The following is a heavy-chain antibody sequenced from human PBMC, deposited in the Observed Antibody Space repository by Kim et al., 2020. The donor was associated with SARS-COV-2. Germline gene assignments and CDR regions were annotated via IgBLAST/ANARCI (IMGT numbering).Heavy chain of an antibody. J-gene: IGHJ4*02. CDR2: ISWNSGSI. V-gene: IGHV3-9*01. CDR3: AKAPRDYDILTGYYFFDY. D-gene: IGHD3-9*01. Sequence: GGSLRLSCAASGFTFGDYAMHWVRQAPGKGLEWVSGISWNSGSIGYADSVKGRFTISRDNAKNSLYLQMNSLRAEDTALYYCAKAPRDYDILTGYYFFDYWGQGTLVTVSS. CDR1: GFTFGDYA.